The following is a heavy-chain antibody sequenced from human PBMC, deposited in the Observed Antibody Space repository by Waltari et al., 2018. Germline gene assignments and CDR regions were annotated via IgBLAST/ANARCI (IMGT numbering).Heavy chain of an antibody. CDR1: GFPFSNYA. CDR3: AKARPPHFWTTYQDAFDL. J-gene: IGHJ3*01. D-gene: IGHD3-3*02. CDR2: ISGSGDST. Sequence: EVQLLESGGGLVQPGGSLRLSCTASGFPFSNYAPMWVRQTPGKGLEWVCAISGSGDSTYYADSVKGRFTMSRDNSKNILYLQLNSLRVDDTAVYYCAKARPPHFWTTYQDAFDLWGRGTMVTVSS. V-gene: IGHV3-23*01.